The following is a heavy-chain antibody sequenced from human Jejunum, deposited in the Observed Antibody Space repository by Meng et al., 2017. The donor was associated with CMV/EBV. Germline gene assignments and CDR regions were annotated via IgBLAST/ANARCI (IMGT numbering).Heavy chain of an antibody. D-gene: IGHD3-22*01. CDR2: ISYNGST. V-gene: IGHV4-30-4*08. CDR3: VSFYYDRSGHNWSDP. J-gene: IGHJ5*02. Sequence: SSSGHYDWSWVRRAQGKGLEWVGYISYNGSTSYSQSLKSRIAMSIDTSKAQFSLKMSSVTAADTAVYYCVSFYYDRSGHNWSDPWGRGTLVTVSS. CDR1: SSSGHYD.